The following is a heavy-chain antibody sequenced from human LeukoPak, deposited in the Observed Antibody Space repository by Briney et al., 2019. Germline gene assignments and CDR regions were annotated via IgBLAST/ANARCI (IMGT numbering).Heavy chain of an antibody. CDR2: ISSNGGST. Sequence: PGGSLRLSCSASGFTFSSYAMHWVRQAPGKGLEYVSAISSNGGSTYYADSVKGRFTISRDNSKNTLYLQMNSLRAEDTAVYYCAKDVGRDGYNFDYWGQGTLVTVSS. V-gene: IGHV3-64*04. CDR1: GFTFSSYA. J-gene: IGHJ4*02. D-gene: IGHD5-24*01. CDR3: AKDVGRDGYNFDY.